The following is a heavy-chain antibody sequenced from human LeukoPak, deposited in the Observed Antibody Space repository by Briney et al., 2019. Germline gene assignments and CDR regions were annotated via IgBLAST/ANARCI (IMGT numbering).Heavy chain of an antibody. CDR2: IVPIFGTA. CDR1: GGTFSSYA. V-gene: IGHV1-69*05. CDR3: ARDFYGSGSYDY. J-gene: IGHJ4*02. Sequence: ASVKVSCKASGGTFSSYAISWVRQAPGQGLEWMGGIVPIFGTANYAQKFQGRVTITTDESTSTAYMELSSLRSEDTAVYYCARDFYGSGSYDYWGQGTLVTVSS. D-gene: IGHD3-10*01.